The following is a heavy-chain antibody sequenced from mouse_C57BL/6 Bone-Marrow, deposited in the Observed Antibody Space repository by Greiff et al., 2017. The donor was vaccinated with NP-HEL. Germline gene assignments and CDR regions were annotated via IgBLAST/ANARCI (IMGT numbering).Heavy chain of an antibody. D-gene: IGHD1-1*01. J-gene: IGHJ4*01. V-gene: IGHV1-81*01. CDR3: ARFYYGSEDY. CDR2: IYPRSGNT. Sequence: VQVVESGAELARPGASVKLSCKASGYTFTSYGISWVKQRTGQGLEWIGEIYPRSGNTYYNEKFKGKATLTADKSSSTAYMELRSLTSEDSAVYFCARFYYGSEDYWGQGTSVTVSS. CDR1: GYTFTSYG.